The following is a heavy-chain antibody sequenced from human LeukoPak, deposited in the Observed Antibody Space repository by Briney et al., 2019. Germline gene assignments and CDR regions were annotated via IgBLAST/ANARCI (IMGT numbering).Heavy chain of an antibody. CDR3: ARGEITMVRGVIITKSPLDY. CDR2: IYTSGST. D-gene: IGHD3-10*01. CDR1: GGSISSGSYY. J-gene: IGHJ4*02. V-gene: IGHV4-61*02. Sequence: PSETLSLTCTVSGGSISSGSYYWSWIRQPAGKGLEWIGRIYTSGSTNYNPSLKSRVTISVDTSKNQFSLKLSSVTAADTAVYYCARGEITMVRGVIITKSPLDYWGQGTLVTVSS.